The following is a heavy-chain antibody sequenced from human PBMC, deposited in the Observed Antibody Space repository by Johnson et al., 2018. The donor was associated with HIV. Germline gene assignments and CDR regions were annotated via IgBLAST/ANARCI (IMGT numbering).Heavy chain of an antibody. Sequence: QVQLVESGGGVVQPGRSLRLSCAASGFTFSSYAMHWVRQAPGKGLEWVAVISYDGSNKYYADSVKGRFTISRDNAKNDLDLQMHSLRPEDTALFYCTREGGSYKDDAFDIWGQGTVVTVSS. CDR2: ISYDGSNK. V-gene: IGHV3-30-3*01. CDR1: GFTFSSYA. CDR3: TREGGSYKDDAFDI. J-gene: IGHJ3*02. D-gene: IGHD1-26*01.